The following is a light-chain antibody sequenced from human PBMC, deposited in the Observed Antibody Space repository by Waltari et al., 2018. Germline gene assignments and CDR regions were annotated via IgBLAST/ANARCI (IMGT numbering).Light chain of an antibody. V-gene: IGLV2-14*02. Sequence: QSALAQPASVSASPGRSIPIPCTGTSSDVGTYNSVPWYQQYPGKGPKLILYEVNKRPSAVSYRVSGSKSGNTAYLTISGLQTEDEADYYCSSYTGRIYVFGTGTRVTVL. CDR2: EVN. CDR1: SSDVGTYNS. CDR3: SSYTGRIYV. J-gene: IGLJ1*01.